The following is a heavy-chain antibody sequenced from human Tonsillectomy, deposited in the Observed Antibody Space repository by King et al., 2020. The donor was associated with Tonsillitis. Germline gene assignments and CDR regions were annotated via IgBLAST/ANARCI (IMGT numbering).Heavy chain of an antibody. J-gene: IGHJ4*02. V-gene: IGHV4-39*01. D-gene: IGHD1-1*01. CDR3: VRQTGTTGWFDY. Sequence: QLQESGPGLVKPSETLSLTCTVSGGSVISSSHYWGWIRQPPGKGLEWIGNMYYSVTTYYNPSLKSRVTISVDTSKNQFSLKPGSVTAADTAVYYCVRQTGTTGWFDYWGQGTLVTVSS. CDR2: MYYSVTT. CDR1: GGSVISSSHY.